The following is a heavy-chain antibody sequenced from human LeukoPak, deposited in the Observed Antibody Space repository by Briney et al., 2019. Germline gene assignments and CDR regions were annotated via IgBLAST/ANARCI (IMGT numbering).Heavy chain of an antibody. CDR1: GFTFDSYT. CDR2: VSGSGDTT. Sequence: GGSLRLSCAASGFTFDSYTMKWVRQAPGKGREWVSEVSGSGDTTYYEDSARGRLTASRENSRNTVYLSMNSLRDEDTDVYYCAKDRAYCISSSCLDQDFWGQGTLVTVS. CDR3: AKDRAYCISSSCLDQDF. J-gene: IGHJ4*02. V-gene: IGHV3-23*01. D-gene: IGHD2-2*01.